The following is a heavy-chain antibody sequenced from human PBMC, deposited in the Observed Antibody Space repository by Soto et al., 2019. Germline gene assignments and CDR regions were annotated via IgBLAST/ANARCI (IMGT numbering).Heavy chain of an antibody. Sequence: TLSLTCAVSGYSIRSGYFWGWIRQPPGKGLEWIGSMYHSGITYHNLSLKSRVTISVDTSKNQLSLKLSSATAADTAVYYCARSMYSTSAQLYYGMDVWGQGTTVTVSS. D-gene: IGHD6-6*01. J-gene: IGHJ6*02. V-gene: IGHV4-38-2*01. CDR1: GYSIRSGYF. CDR3: ARSMYSTSAQLYYGMDV. CDR2: MYHSGIT.